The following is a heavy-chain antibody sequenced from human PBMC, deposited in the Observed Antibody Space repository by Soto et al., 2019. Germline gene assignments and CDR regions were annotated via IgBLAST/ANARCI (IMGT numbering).Heavy chain of an antibody. J-gene: IGHJ6*02. CDR2: IWYDGSNK. Sequence: QVQLVESGGGVVQPGRSLRLSCAASGFTFSSYGMHWVRQAPGKGLEWVAVIWYDGSNKYYADSGKGRFTISRDNSQNTLYLQMNSLRAEDTAVYYWARVYIVGPGHLAYYGMDVWGQGTTVTVSS. CDR1: GFTFSSYG. V-gene: IGHV3-33*01. D-gene: IGHD2-21*01. CDR3: ARVYIVGPGHLAYYGMDV.